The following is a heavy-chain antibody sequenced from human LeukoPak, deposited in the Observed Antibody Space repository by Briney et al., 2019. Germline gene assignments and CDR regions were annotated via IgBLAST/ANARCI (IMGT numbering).Heavy chain of an antibody. CDR1: GFTFSSYA. CDR3: AKDTSIGRYCTNGVCSPFDY. D-gene: IGHD2-8*01. CDR2: ISETGGTT. V-gene: IGHV3-23*01. Sequence: GGSLRLSCAASGFTFSSYAMSWVRQAPGKGLEWVSAISETGGTTYDADSVKGRFAISRDNSKSTLYLQMNSLRAEDTAVYYCAKDTSIGRYCTNGVCSPFDYWGQGTLVTVSS. J-gene: IGHJ4*02.